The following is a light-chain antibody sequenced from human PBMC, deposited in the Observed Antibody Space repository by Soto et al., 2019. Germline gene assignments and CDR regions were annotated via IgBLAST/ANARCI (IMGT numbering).Light chain of an antibody. Sequence: EIVMTQSPATLSVSPGERATLSCRASQSVRSNLAWYQQKPGQAPRLLIYAASTRATGIPARFSGSGSGTEVTLTISSLQSEDFAVYYCQQYNKWPPYTFGQGTKLEIK. CDR3: QQYNKWPPYT. V-gene: IGKV3-15*01. CDR1: QSVRSN. J-gene: IGKJ2*01. CDR2: AAS.